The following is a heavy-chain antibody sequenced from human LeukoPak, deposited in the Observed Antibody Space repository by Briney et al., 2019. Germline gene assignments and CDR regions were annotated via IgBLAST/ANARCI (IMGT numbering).Heavy chain of an antibody. V-gene: IGHV3-7*04. J-gene: IGHJ6*02. CDR2: IKQDGSTK. CDR3: GRAMDV. Sequence: GGSLRLSCAASEFIFRNYWMHWVRQAPGKGLEWVATIKQDGSTKYYVDSVKGRFTISRDNAKNSLLMQMASLRAEDTAVYYCGRAMDVWGQGTPVIVSS. CDR1: EFIFRNYW.